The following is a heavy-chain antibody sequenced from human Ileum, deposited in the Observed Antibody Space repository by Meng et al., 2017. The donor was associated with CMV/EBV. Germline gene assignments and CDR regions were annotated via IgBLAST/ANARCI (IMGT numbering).Heavy chain of an antibody. Sequence: LPESGPGRVTPSETLSRTCTFSGGSISGYYWSWIRQPATKGLEWIGRVYSSGSTDYNPSLQSRVTMSVDTSKNQFSLKLSSVTAADTAVYYCARGSSSWAFDYWGQGTLVTVSS. CDR2: VYSSGST. V-gene: IGHV4-4*07. D-gene: IGHD2-2*01. CDR1: GGSISGYY. CDR3: ARGSSSWAFDY. J-gene: IGHJ4*02.